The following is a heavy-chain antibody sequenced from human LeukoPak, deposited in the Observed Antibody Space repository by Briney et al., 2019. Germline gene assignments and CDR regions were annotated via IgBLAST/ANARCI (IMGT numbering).Heavy chain of an antibody. V-gene: IGHV3-21*01. Sequence: PGGSLRLSCAASGFTFSSYSMNWVRQAPGEGLEWVSSISSSSSYIYYADSVKGRFTISRDNAKNSLYLQMNSLRAEDTAVYYCATDLESFDYWGQGTLVTVSS. J-gene: IGHJ4*02. CDR2: ISSSSSYI. CDR3: ATDLESFDY. CDR1: GFTFSSYS.